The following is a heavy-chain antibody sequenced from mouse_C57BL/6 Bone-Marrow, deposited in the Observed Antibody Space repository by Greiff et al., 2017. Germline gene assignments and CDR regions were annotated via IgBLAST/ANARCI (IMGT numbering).Heavy chain of an antibody. Sequence: QVHVKQSGAELARPGASVKLSCKASGYTFTSYGISWVKQRTGQGLEWIGEIYPRSGNTYYNEKFKGKATLTADKSSSTAYMELRSLTSEDSAVYFCARHIYYYGSSPFAYWGQGTLVTVSA. CDR3: ARHIYYYGSSPFAY. CDR1: GYTFTSYG. V-gene: IGHV1-81*01. D-gene: IGHD1-1*01. J-gene: IGHJ3*01. CDR2: IYPRSGNT.